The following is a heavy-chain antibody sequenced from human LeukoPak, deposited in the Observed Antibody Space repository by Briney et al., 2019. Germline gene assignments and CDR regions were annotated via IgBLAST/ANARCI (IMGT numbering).Heavy chain of an antibody. CDR1: GYTLTELS. Sequence: GASVKVSCKVSGYTLTELSMHWVRQAPGKGLGWMGGFDPEDGETIYAQKFQRRVTMTEDTSTDTAYMELSSLRSEDTAVYYCATDRHSSGWGFGYYFDYWGQGTLVTVSS. V-gene: IGHV1-24*01. D-gene: IGHD6-19*01. CDR2: FDPEDGET. CDR3: ATDRHSSGWGFGYYFDY. J-gene: IGHJ4*02.